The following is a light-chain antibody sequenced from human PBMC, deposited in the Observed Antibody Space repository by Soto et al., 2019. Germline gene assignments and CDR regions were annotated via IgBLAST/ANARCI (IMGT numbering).Light chain of an antibody. CDR2: DAS. CDR3: QQRSNWPIT. Sequence: EVVLTQSPATLSLSPGERATLSCRASQGVSSNLAWYQQKPGQAPRLLIYDASTRATGIPARFSGSGSGTDFTLTISSLEPEDFAIYYCQQRSNWPITFGPGTKVDIK. J-gene: IGKJ3*01. V-gene: IGKV3-11*01. CDR1: QGVSSN.